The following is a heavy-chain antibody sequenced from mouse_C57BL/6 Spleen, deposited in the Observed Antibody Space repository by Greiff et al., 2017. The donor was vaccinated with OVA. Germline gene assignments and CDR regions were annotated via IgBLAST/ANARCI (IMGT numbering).Heavy chain of an antibody. D-gene: IGHD2-4*01. J-gene: IGHJ4*01. Sequence: QVQLQQSGAELVKPGASVKMSCKASGYTFTTYPIEWMKQNHGKSLEWIGNFHPYNDDTKYNEKFKGKATLTVEKSSSTVYLELSRLTSDDSAVYYCAGGPYDYDSFYAMDYWGQGTSVTVSS. CDR2: FHPYNDDT. V-gene: IGHV1-47*01. CDR3: AGGPYDYDSFYAMDY. CDR1: GYTFTTYP.